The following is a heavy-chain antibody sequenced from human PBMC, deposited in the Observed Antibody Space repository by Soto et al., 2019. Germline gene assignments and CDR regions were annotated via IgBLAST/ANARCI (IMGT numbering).Heavy chain of an antibody. CDR1: GGSISSGGYY. CDR3: AREGVTEYNWFDP. CDR2: IYYSGST. D-gene: IGHD3-10*01. Sequence: SETLSLTCTVSGGSISSGGYYWSWIRQHPGKGLEWIGYIYYSGSTYYNPSLKSRVTISVDTSKNQFSLKLSSVTAADTAVYYCAREGVTEYNWFDPWGQGTLVTVSS. J-gene: IGHJ5*02. V-gene: IGHV4-31*03.